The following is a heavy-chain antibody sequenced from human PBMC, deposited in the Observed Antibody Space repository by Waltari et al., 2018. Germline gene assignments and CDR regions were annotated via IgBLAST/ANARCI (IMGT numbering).Heavy chain of an antibody. Sequence: DEHLLESGGGLAQPGGSLRRSCAASGVNFMSYAMSWVRQAPGKGLEWVSGIRDSGVITKYADSVKGRFTVSRDNSKNTVFLHLNSLRAEDTAFYYCARHLYSIDYLELAKWGQGTLVTVSS. CDR2: IRDSGVIT. CDR3: ARHLYSIDYLELAK. J-gene: IGHJ4*02. CDR1: GVNFMSYA. D-gene: IGHD3-22*01. V-gene: IGHV3-23*01.